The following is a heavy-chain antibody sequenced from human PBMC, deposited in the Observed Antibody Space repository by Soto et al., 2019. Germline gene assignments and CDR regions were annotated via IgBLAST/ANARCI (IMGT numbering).Heavy chain of an antibody. Sequence: QVQLQESGPGLVEPSETLSLTCTVSGGSIDGYNCAWIRQPPGKSLEWVGNVYYTGVTRYNPSLESRVTLSMDTSKSQFSLQLSSVTAADTAVYYCVRQGIGNLHCLVDVWGRGTTVTVSS. CDR2: VYYTGVT. J-gene: IGHJ6*02. D-gene: IGHD2-21*01. V-gene: IGHV4-59*08. CDR3: VRQGIGNLHCLVDV. CDR1: GGSIDGYN.